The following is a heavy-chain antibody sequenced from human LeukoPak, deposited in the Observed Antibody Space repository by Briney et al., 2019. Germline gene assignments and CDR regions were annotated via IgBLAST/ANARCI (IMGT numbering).Heavy chain of an antibody. D-gene: IGHD1-26*01. CDR2: IWYDGSNK. CDR1: GFTFSNYG. J-gene: IGHJ4*02. V-gene: IGHV3-33*01. Sequence: PGRSLRLSCAASGFTFSNYGMHWVRQAPGKGLEWVAVIWYDGSNKNYADSVKGRFTISRDNSKNTLYLQMNSLRAEDTSVYYCARNLVGPREYYFDYWGQGTLVTVSS. CDR3: ARNLVGPREYYFDY.